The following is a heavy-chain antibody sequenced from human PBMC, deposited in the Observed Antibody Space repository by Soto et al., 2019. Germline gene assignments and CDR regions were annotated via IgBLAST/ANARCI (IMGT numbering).Heavy chain of an antibody. CDR2: IIPLFRTP. Sequence: QVQLVQSGAEMKEPGSSVKVSCKTSGGTFSSSAIRWLRQAPGQGLEWMGGIIPLFRTPDYAQKLQGRVTIAADESTSTAYMDLSSLRSEDTAVYYCAIDNDRLQLGGNYYYILDVGGQGTKITVSS. CDR3: AIDNDRLQLGGNYYYILDV. D-gene: IGHD4-4*01. V-gene: IGHV1-69*12. J-gene: IGHJ6*02. CDR1: GGTFSSSA.